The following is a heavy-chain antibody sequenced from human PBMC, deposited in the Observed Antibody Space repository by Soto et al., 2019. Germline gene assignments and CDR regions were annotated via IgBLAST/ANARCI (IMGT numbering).Heavy chain of an antibody. V-gene: IGHV1-46*01. CDR2: INPLPTSGST. D-gene: IGHD6-13*01. CDR1: GYIFTNYY. J-gene: IGHJ4*02. CDR3: ARDLAAAAY. Sequence: QVQLVQSGAEVKKPGASVKVSCKASGYIFTNYYIHWVRQAPGQGLKWMAIINPLPTSGSTNYAQEFQGRVTVTRDTSTSTVYMELNSLRSDDTAIYYCARDLAAAAYWGQGTLVTVSS.